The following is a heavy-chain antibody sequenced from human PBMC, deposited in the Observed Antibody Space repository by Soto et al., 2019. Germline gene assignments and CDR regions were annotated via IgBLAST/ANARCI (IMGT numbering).Heavy chain of an antibody. CDR1: GYTFTSYA. D-gene: IGHD2-15*01. CDR2: INAGNGNT. Sequence: QVQLVQSGAEVKKPGASVKVSCKASGYTFTSYAMHWVRQAPGQRLEWMGWINAGNGNTKYSQKFQGRVTLTRDTSESTAYMELSRLRSEDTVVYYCARGGPDIVVVVAATPFEWFDPWGQGTLVTVSS. V-gene: IGHV1-3*01. J-gene: IGHJ5*02. CDR3: ARGGPDIVVVVAATPFEWFDP.